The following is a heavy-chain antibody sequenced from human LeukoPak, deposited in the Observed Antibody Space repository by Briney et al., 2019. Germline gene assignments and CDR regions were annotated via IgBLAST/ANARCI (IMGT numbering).Heavy chain of an antibody. V-gene: IGHV3-66*01. J-gene: IGHJ4*02. D-gene: IGHD1-26*01. CDR3: ARSKTGRYARPFDY. Sequence: GGSLRLSCAASGVSVSSDYMSWVRQAPGKGLECVSLLYSGGSSHYTGSVKGRFTISRDKSKNMVFLQMNSLRAEDTAVYFCARSKTGRYARPFDYWGQGTLVTVSS. CDR1: GVSVSSDY. CDR2: LYSGGSS.